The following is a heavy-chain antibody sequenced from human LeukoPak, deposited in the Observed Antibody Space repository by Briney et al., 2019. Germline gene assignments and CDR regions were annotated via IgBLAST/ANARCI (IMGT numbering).Heavy chain of an antibody. D-gene: IGHD1-26*01. J-gene: IGHJ4*02. CDR3: ARAPLGIVGATKPNFDY. Sequence: ASVKVSCKASGYTFTGYYMHWVRQAPGQGLEWMGWINPNSGGTNYAQKFQGRVTMTRDTSISTAYMELSRLRSDDTAVDYCARAPLGIVGATKPNFDYWGQGTLVTVSS. CDR1: GYTFTGYY. V-gene: IGHV1-2*02. CDR2: INPNSGGT.